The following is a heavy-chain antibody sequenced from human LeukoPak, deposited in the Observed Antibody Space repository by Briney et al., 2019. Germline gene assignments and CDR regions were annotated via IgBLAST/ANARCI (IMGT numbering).Heavy chain of an antibody. CDR2: ISPSGDIT. CDR3: ARYPGGRYGQFY. J-gene: IGHJ4*02. CDR1: GFIFSSHG. D-gene: IGHD3-16*01. Sequence: PGGSLRLSCAASGFIFSSHGMNWVRQAPGKGLEWVSGISPSGDITYYADSVKGRFTISRDNSKNTVYLQMNSLRAEDTAVYYCARYPGGRYGQFYWGQGTLVTVSS. V-gene: IGHV3-23*01.